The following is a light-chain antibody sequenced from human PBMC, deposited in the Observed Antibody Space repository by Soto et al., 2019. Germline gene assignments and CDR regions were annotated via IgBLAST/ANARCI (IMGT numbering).Light chain of an antibody. V-gene: IGLV2-11*01. Sequence: QSVLTQPPSVSGSPGQSVTISCTGTNSDIGRYNYVSWYQQRPGKAPKLIIYDVTKRPSGVPDRFSGSKSGNTASLTISGLQADDEADYCCCAHTGMSILFGGGTKLTVL. CDR2: DVT. CDR3: CAHTGMSIL. CDR1: NSDIGRYNY. J-gene: IGLJ2*01.